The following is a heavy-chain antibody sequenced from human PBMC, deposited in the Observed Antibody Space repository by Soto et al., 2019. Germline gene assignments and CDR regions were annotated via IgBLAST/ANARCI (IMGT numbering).Heavy chain of an antibody. D-gene: IGHD3-16*01. CDR2: INGGDAHI. Sequence: ASVKVSCKAAGYTFISHAIHWVRQAPGQRLEWMGGINGGDAHIQYSQQFHGRLTLTRDTSATRTYMELSSLRSEDTAVYYCARGFDGAADYWGQGTLVPVSS. CDR3: ARGFDGAADY. J-gene: IGHJ4*02. V-gene: IGHV1-3*01. CDR1: GYTFISHA.